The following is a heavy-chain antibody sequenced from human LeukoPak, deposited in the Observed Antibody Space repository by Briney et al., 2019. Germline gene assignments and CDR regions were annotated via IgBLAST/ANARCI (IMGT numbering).Heavy chain of an antibody. V-gene: IGHV4-39*07. J-gene: IGHJ5*02. CDR3: ASVRGYSSGWYASGFDP. CDR1: GGSISSSSYY. CDR2: IYYCGST. Sequence: TETLSLTCTVSGGSISSSSYYWGWIRQPPGKGPEWIGSIYYCGSTNYNPSLKSRVTISLDTSKNQFSLKLSSVTAADTAVYYCASVRGYSSGWYASGFDPWGQGTLVTVSS. D-gene: IGHD6-19*01.